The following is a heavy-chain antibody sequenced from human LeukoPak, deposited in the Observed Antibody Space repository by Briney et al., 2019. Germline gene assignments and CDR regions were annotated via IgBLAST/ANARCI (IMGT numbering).Heavy chain of an antibody. Sequence: PGGSLRLSCAASGFTFSSYAMSWVRQAPGKGLEWVSAISGSGGSTYYADSVKGRFTISRDNSKNTLYLQMNSLRAEDTAVYYCARGRDYCSGGSCLGYFDYWGQGTLVTVSS. V-gene: IGHV3-23*01. CDR1: GFTFSSYA. J-gene: IGHJ4*02. CDR3: ARGRDYCSGGSCLGYFDY. CDR2: ISGSGGST. D-gene: IGHD2-15*01.